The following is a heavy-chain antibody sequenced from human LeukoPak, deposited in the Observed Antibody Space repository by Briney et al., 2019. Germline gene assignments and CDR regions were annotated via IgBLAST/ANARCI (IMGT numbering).Heavy chain of an antibody. D-gene: IGHD6-13*01. V-gene: IGHV3-66*01. CDR1: GFTVSNNY. CDR2: IYSAGTT. Sequence: TGGSLRLSCAASGFTVSNNYMSWVRQAPGKGLEWVSVIYSAGTTYYADSVKARFTISRDSSKNALYLQMNSLGEDDTAVYYCASLRPSSSWSFDFWGQGTLVTVSS. CDR3: ASLRPSSSWSFDF. J-gene: IGHJ4*02.